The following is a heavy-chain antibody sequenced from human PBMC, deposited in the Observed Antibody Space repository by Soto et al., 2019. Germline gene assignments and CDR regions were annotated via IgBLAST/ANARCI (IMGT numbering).Heavy chain of an antibody. Sequence: ASVKVSCKASGYTFTSYGISWVRQAPGQGLEWMGWISAYNGNTNYAQKLQGRVTMTTDTSTSTAYMELRSLRSDDTAVYYCARAEWLRFLEWLPNAAYFDYWGQGTLVTVSS. CDR1: GYTFTSYG. J-gene: IGHJ4*02. CDR3: ARAEWLRFLEWLPNAAYFDY. D-gene: IGHD3-3*01. CDR2: ISAYNGNT. V-gene: IGHV1-18*01.